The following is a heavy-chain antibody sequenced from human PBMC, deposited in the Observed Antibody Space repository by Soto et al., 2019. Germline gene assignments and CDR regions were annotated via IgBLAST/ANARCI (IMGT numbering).Heavy chain of an antibody. CDR3: ARGGKTYYYDSSGSYFDY. CDR2: INPSGGST. V-gene: IGHV1-46*01. D-gene: IGHD3-22*01. CDR1: GYTFTSYY. J-gene: IGHJ4*02. Sequence: QVQLVQSGAEVKKPGASVKVSCKASGYTFTSYYMHWVRQAPGQGLEWMGIINPSGGSTSYAQQFQGRVTMTRDTSTSTVYMELSSLRSEDTAVYYCARGGKTYYYDSSGSYFDYWGQGTLVTVSS.